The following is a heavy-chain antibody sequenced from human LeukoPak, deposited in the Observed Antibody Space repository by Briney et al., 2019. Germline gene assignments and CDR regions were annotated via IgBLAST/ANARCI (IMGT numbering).Heavy chain of an antibody. J-gene: IGHJ4*02. CDR2: INHSGST. CDR1: GGSFSGYY. V-gene: IGHV4-34*01. Sequence: PSETLSLTCAVYGGSFSGYYWSWIRQPPGKGLEWIGEINHSGSTNYNPSLKSRVTISVDMSKNQFSLKLSSVTAADTAVYYRAKARLWYEDYWGQGTLVTVSS. CDR3: AKARLWYEDY. D-gene: IGHD6-13*01.